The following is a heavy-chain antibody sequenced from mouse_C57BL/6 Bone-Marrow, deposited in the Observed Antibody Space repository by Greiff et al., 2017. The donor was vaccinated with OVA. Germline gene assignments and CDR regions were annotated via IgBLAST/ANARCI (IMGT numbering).Heavy chain of an antibody. CDR2: IDPSDSYT. CDR3: ASSYDYDPY. CDR1: GYTFTSYW. D-gene: IGHD2-4*01. Sequence: QVQLQQPGAELARPGSSVKLSCKASGYTFTSYWMHWVKQRPGQGLEWIGVIDPSDSYTNYNQKFKGKATLTVDTSSSTAYMQLSSLTSEDSAVYYCASSYDYDPYWGQGTLVTVST. J-gene: IGHJ3*01. V-gene: IGHV1-59*01.